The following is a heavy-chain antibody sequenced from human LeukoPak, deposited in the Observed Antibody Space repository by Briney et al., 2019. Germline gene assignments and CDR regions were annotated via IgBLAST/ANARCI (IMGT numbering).Heavy chain of an antibody. Sequence: GGSLRLSCAASGFTFSSYWMTWVRQAPGKGLEWVANIRTDGSGTYYVDSVKGRFTTSRDNAKNSLYLQMNSLRTEDTAVYYCTRNRVAAAGDDWGQGTLVTVSS. CDR1: GFTFSSYW. V-gene: IGHV3-7*01. CDR3: TRNRVAAAGDD. J-gene: IGHJ1*01. D-gene: IGHD6-13*01. CDR2: IRTDGSGT.